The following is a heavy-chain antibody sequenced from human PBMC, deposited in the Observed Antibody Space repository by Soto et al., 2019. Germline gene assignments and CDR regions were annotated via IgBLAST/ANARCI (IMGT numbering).Heavy chain of an antibody. J-gene: IGHJ6*02. CDR3: ARGHSTDCSNGVCSFFYNHEMDV. CDR1: GYSFTDYH. Sequence: ASVKVSCKASGYSFTDYHIHWVRQAPGQGLEWLGRVNPKSGGTSTAQKFQGWVTMTRDRSISTVYMELTRLRSDDTAVYFCARGHSTDCSNGVCSFFYNHEMDVWGQGTTVTVSS. V-gene: IGHV1-2*04. D-gene: IGHD2-8*01. CDR2: VNPKSGGT.